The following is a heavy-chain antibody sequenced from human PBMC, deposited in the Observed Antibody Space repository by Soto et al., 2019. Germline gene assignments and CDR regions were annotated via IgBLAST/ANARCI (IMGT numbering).Heavy chain of an antibody. Sequence: QITLKESGPTLVIHTETLTLTCTFSGFSLGTGGVGVGWIRQPPGKALEWLALIYWDDGKHYSPSLKSRLTITKDTSKNQVVLTMTNMDPVDTATYYCAHRLGIAVAAHFDYWGQGTLVSVSS. J-gene: IGHJ4*02. CDR1: GFSLGTGGVG. CDR3: AHRLGIAVAAHFDY. CDR2: IYWDDGK. V-gene: IGHV2-5*02. D-gene: IGHD6-19*01.